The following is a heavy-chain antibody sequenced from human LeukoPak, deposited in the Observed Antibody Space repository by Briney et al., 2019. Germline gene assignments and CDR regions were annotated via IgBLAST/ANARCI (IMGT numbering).Heavy chain of an antibody. Sequence: GGSLRLSCAASGFTFSSYSMNWVRQAPGKGLEWVSYISSSSSTIYYADSVKGRFTISRDNAKNSLYLQMNSLRAEDTAVYYCARSPGGNWRDAFDIWGQGTMVTVSS. J-gene: IGHJ3*02. V-gene: IGHV3-48*01. CDR1: GFTFSSYS. CDR2: ISSSSSTI. CDR3: ARSPGGNWRDAFDI. D-gene: IGHD4-23*01.